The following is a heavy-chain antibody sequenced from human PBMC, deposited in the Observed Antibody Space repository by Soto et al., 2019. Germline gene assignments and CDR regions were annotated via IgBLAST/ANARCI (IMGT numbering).Heavy chain of an antibody. J-gene: IGHJ3*02. CDR2: IIPIFGTA. CDR3: ARVTDGYNNAFDI. CDR1: GGTFSSYA. Sequence: ASVKVSCKASGGTFSSYAISWVRQAPGQGLEWMGGIIPIFGTANYAQKFQGRVTITADESTSTAYMELSSLRSEDTAVYYCARVTDGYNNAFDIWGQGTMVTVSS. V-gene: IGHV1-69*13. D-gene: IGHD5-12*01.